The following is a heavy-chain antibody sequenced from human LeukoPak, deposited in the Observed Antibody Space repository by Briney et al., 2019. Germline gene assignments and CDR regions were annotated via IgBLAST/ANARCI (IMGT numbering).Heavy chain of an antibody. V-gene: IGHV4-38-2*02. Sequence: PSETLSLTCAVSGYSISSGYYWGWIRQPPGKGLEWIRSIYHSGSTYYNPSLKSRVTISVDTSKNQFSLKLSSVTAADTAVYYCARDEEDGYNSGIDYWGQGTLVTVSS. D-gene: IGHD5-24*01. CDR1: GYSISSGYY. CDR3: ARDEEDGYNSGIDY. CDR2: IYHSGST. J-gene: IGHJ4*02.